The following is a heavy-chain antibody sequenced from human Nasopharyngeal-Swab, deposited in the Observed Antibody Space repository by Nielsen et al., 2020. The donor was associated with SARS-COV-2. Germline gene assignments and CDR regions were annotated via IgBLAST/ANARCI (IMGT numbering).Heavy chain of an antibody. D-gene: IGHD6-6*01. Sequence: SETLSLTCAVYGGSFSGYYWSWIRQPPGKGLEWIGEINHSGSTNYNPSLKSRVTISVDTSKNQFSLKLSSVTAADTAVYYCARGFYRGRAAPNNPEYFQHWGQGTLVTVSS. CDR2: INHSGST. CDR1: GGSFSGYY. J-gene: IGHJ1*01. V-gene: IGHV4-34*01. CDR3: ARGFYRGRAAPNNPEYFQH.